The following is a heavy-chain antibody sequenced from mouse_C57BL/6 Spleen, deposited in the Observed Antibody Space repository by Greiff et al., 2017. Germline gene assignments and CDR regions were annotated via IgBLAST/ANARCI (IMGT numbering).Heavy chain of an antibody. V-gene: IGHV1-64*01. CDR3: ARGGQPYAMDY. D-gene: IGHD3-3*01. CDR1: GYTFTSYW. Sequence: VQLVEPGAELVKPGASVKLSCKASGYTFTSYWMHWVKQRPGQGLEWIGMIHPTSGSTNYNEKFKGKATLTVDKTSSTAYMQLSSLTSEDSAVYYCARGGQPYAMDYWGQGTSVTVSS. CDR2: IHPTSGST. J-gene: IGHJ4*01.